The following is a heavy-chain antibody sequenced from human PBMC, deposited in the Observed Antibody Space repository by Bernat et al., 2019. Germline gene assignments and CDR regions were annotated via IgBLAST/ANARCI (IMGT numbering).Heavy chain of an antibody. CDR2: INHSGST. D-gene: IGHD2-2*01. V-gene: IGHV4-34*01. J-gene: IGHJ1*01. Sequence: QVQLQQWGAGLLKPSETLSLTCAVYGGSFSGYYWSWIRQPPGKGLEWIGVINHSGSTNYNPSLKSRVTISVNTTKNQFSLKLSFVTAADTAVYYCERDGTVGVPAARPVGYFQHWGQGTMVTVSS. CDR1: GGSFSGYY. CDR3: ERDGTVGVPAARPVGYFQH.